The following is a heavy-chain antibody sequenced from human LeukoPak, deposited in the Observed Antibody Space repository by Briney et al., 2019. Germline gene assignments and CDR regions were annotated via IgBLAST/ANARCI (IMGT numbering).Heavy chain of an antibody. J-gene: IGHJ3*02. CDR1: GFTFDDYG. D-gene: IGHD5-18*01. Sequence: PGGSLRLSCAASGFTFDDYGMSWVRQAPGKGLEWVSAISGSGGSTYYADSVKGRFTISRDNSKNTLYLQMNSLRAEDTAVYYCARDRPGVDTAMATDAFDIWGQGTMVTVSS. V-gene: IGHV3-23*01. CDR3: ARDRPGVDTAMATDAFDI. CDR2: ISGSGGST.